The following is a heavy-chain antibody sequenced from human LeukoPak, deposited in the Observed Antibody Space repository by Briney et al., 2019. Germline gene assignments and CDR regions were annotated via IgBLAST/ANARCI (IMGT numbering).Heavy chain of an antibody. CDR2: ISSSSSTI. CDR1: GFTFSSYS. J-gene: IGHJ4*02. Sequence: GGSLRLSCAASGFTFSSYSMNWVRQAPGKGLEWVSYISSSSSTIYYADSVKGRFTISRDNAKNSLYLQMNSLRAEDTAVYYCARDSSRWLQLGFDYWGQGTLVTVSS. CDR3: ARDSSRWLQLGFDY. D-gene: IGHD5-24*01. V-gene: IGHV3-48*04.